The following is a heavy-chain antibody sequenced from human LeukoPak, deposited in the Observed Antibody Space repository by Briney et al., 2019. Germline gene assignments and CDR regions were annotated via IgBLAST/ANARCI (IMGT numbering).Heavy chain of an antibody. Sequence: SVKVSCKASGGTFSSYAISWVRQAPGQGLEWMGGIIPIFGTANYAQKFQGRVTITADESTSTAYMGLSSLRSEDTAVYYCARGYCSSTSCYPPYYFDYWGQGTLVTVSS. J-gene: IGHJ4*02. D-gene: IGHD2-2*01. CDR2: IIPIFGTA. V-gene: IGHV1-69*13. CDR3: ARGYCSSTSCYPPYYFDY. CDR1: GGTFSSYA.